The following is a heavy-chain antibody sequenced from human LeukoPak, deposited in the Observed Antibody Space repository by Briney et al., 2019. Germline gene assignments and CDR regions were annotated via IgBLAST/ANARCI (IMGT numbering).Heavy chain of an antibody. CDR1: GFTFDDYV. Sequence: GGSLRLSCAASGFTFDDYVMHWVRQAQEKGLEWVSGISWNSGSIVYADSVKGRFTISRDNAKNSLYLQMNSLRAEDTALYYCATSITMVRGVIISGDWFDPWGQGTLVTVSS. CDR2: ISWNSGSI. J-gene: IGHJ5*02. V-gene: IGHV3-9*01. D-gene: IGHD3-10*01. CDR3: ATSITMVRGVIISGDWFDP.